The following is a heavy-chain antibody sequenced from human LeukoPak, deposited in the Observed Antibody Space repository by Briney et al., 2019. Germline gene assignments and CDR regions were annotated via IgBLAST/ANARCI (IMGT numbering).Heavy chain of an antibody. J-gene: IGHJ3*02. CDR1: GFTFDDYA. Sequence: PGRSLRLSCAASGFTFDDYAMHWVRQAPGKGLEWVSGISWNSGSIGYADSVKGRFTISRDNAKNSLYLQMNSLRAEDTALYYCAKDITVQRVGEQQWTDAFDIWGQGTMVTVSS. CDR2: ISWNSGSI. D-gene: IGHD6-13*01. CDR3: AKDITVQRVGEQQWTDAFDI. V-gene: IGHV3-9*01.